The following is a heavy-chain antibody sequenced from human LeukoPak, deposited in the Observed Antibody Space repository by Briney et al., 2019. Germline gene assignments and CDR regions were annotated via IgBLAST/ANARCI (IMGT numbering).Heavy chain of an antibody. J-gene: IGHJ4*02. V-gene: IGHV4-34*01. Sequence: SETLSLTCAVYGGSFSGYYWSWIRQPPGKGREGMGEINHSGSTNYNPSLNSRVTISVDRSKNRFSLNRSSWTAADTAVYYCARGGIVASFFRRQFDYWGQGTLVTVSS. CDR3: ARGGIVASFFRRQFDY. CDR2: INHSGST. D-gene: IGHD5-12*01. CDR1: GGSFSGYY.